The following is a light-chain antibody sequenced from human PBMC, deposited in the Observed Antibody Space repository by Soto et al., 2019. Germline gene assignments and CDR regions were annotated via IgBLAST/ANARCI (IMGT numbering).Light chain of an antibody. CDR1: SSNIGDYN. V-gene: IGLV1-44*01. J-gene: IGLJ1*01. CDR2: SNT. CDR3: LVWDDRLDAFV. Sequence: QSVLTQPPSASGTPGQRVTISCSGSSSNIGDYNVNWYQQLPGTAHKLLIYSNTQRASGVPDRISGSKSGTSASLAIRGLQSEDEADYYCLVWDDRLDAFVFGSGTKVTVL.